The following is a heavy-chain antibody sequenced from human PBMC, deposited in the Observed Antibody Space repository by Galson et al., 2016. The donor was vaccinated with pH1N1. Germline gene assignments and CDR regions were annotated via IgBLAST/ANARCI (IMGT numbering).Heavy chain of an antibody. CDR1: GYTFSGYY. CDR3: ARDPNSGWYTDY. CDR2: INPNSGGT. V-gene: IGHV1-2*02. J-gene: IGHJ4*02. Sequence: SVKVSCKASGYTFSGYYIHWVRQAPGQGLEWMGWINPNSGGTSYAPKFQGRVTMTRDKSISTGYMELSRLRSDDTAVYYCARDPNSGWYTDYWGQGTLVTVSS. D-gene: IGHD6-19*01.